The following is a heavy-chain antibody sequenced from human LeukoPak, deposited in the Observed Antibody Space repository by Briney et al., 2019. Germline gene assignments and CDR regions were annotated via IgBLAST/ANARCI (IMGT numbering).Heavy chain of an antibody. CDR1: GGSISSGDYY. CDR3: AADYYDSSGHLYDY. CDR2: IYYSGST. Sequence: PSETLSLTCTVSGGSISSGDYYWSWIRQPPGKGLEWIGYIYYSGSTYYNPSLKNRVTISVDTSKNQFSLKLSSVTAADTAVYYCAADYYDSSGHLYDYWGQGTLVTVSS. V-gene: IGHV4-30-4*01. D-gene: IGHD3-22*01. J-gene: IGHJ4*02.